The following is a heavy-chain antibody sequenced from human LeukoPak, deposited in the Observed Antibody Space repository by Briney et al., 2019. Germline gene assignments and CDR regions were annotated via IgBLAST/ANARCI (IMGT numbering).Heavy chain of an antibody. D-gene: IGHD3-3*01. CDR3: ARDLGYDFSDY. J-gene: IGHJ4*02. CDR1: GFTFSSYS. Sequence: GGSLRLSCAASGFTFSSYSMNWVRQAPGKGLEWVSSISSGSSYIYYADSVKGRFTISRDNTKNSLYLQMNSLRAEHTAVYYCARDLGYDFSDYWGQGTLVTVPS. CDR2: ISSGSSYI. V-gene: IGHV3-21*01.